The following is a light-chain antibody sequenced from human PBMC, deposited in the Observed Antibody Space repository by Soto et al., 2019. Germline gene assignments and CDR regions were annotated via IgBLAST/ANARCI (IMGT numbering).Light chain of an antibody. CDR1: QSSFNS. Sequence: DIQMTQSPSSLSASVGDRVTITCRARQSSFNSLNWYQQKPGKAPKLLIYAASSLQSGVPSRFSGSGSRTDFTLTISSLQPEDFATYYCQQSYRAPYTFGQGTQLEIK. CDR3: QQSYRAPYT. CDR2: AAS. V-gene: IGKV1-39*01. J-gene: IGKJ2*01.